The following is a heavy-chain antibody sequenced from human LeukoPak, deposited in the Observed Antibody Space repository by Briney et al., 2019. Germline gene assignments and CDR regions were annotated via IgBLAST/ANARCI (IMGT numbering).Heavy chain of an antibody. CDR2: INPSGGST. J-gene: IGHJ4*02. CDR3: ARGGQTIFGVVTPAFDY. Sequence: GASVKVSCKASGYTFTSYYMHWVRQAPGQGLEWMGIINPSGGSTSYAQKFQGRVTMTRDTSTSTVYMELSSLRSEDTAVYYCARGGQTIFGVVTPAFDYWGQGTLVTVSS. V-gene: IGHV1-46*01. D-gene: IGHD3-3*01. CDR1: GYTFTSYY.